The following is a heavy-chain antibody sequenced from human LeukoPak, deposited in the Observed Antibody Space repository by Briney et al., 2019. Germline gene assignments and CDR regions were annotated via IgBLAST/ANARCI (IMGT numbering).Heavy chain of an antibody. Sequence: PGGSLRLSCAASGLTFSSHPMHWVRQAPGKGLEWVAVISQDGSKRHYTDSVKGRFIISRDNSRNTLYLQMNSLRAEDTAVYYCVREPGPGYFDYWGQGTQVTVSS. CDR1: GLTFSSHP. CDR3: VREPGPGYFDY. CDR2: ISQDGSKR. V-gene: IGHV3-30-3*01. J-gene: IGHJ4*02. D-gene: IGHD6-13*01.